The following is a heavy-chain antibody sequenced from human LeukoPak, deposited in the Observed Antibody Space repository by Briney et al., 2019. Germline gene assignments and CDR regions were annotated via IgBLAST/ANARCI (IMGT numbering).Heavy chain of an antibody. V-gene: IGHV4-4*07. CDR2: IYTSDNT. J-gene: IGHJ6*03. D-gene: IGHD2-2*01. CDR3: ARGFVPAGMARYHYMDV. CDR1: DGSISGYY. Sequence: SETLSLTCTVSDGSISGYYWTWIRQPAGKGLEWIGRIYTSDNTIYNPSLRSRVTMSVDTSKNQFSLILSSVTAADTAVYYCARGFVPAGMARYHYMDVWGKGTTVTVSS.